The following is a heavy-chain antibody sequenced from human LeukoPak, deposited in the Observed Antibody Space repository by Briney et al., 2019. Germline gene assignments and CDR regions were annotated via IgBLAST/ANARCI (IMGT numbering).Heavy chain of an antibody. CDR1: DGAFTDYH. V-gene: IGHV4-34*01. CDR3: ARATKGYSSSVVYMDV. J-gene: IGHJ6*03. D-gene: IGHD6-6*01. CDR2: INHSGST. Sequence: PSETLSLTCAVYDGAFTDYHWTWIRQPPGKGLEWIGEINHSGSTRYSPSLKSRVTISVDTPKNQFSLKLSSVTAADTAVYYCARATKGYSSSVVYMDVWGKGTTVTVSS.